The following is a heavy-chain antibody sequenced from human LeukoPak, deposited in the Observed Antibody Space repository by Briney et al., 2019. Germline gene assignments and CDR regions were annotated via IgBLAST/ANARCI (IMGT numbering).Heavy chain of an antibody. V-gene: IGHV1-2*02. J-gene: IGHJ6*03. CDR1: GYTFTGYY. CDR2: INPNSGDT. Sequence: GASVKVSCKASGYTFTGYYMHWVRQAPGQGLEWMAWINPNSGDTNYAQKFQDRVTMTTDTSISTAYMELSRLRSDDTAVYYCARVDGRYYYMDVWGKGTTVTISS. CDR3: ARVDGRYYYMDV.